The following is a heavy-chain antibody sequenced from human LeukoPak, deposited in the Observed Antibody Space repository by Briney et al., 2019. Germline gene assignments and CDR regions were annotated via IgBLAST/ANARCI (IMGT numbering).Heavy chain of an antibody. Sequence: SETLSLTCTVSGGSISSYYWSWIRQPPGKGLEWIGYIYYSGSTNYNPSLKSRVTISVDTSKNQFSLKLTSVTAADTAVYYCARPYSSTLNYYYMDVWGKGTTVTISS. J-gene: IGHJ6*03. CDR1: GGSISSYY. CDR3: ARPYSSTLNYYYMDV. V-gene: IGHV4-59*12. D-gene: IGHD6-13*01. CDR2: IYYSGST.